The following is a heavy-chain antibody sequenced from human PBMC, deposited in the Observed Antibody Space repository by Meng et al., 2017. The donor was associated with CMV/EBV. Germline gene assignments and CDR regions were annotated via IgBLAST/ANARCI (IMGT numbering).Heavy chain of an antibody. Sequence: SETLSPTCTVSGGSISSSSYYWGWIRQPPGKGLEWIGSIYYSGSTYYNPSLKSRVTISVDTSKNQFSLKLSSVTAADTAVYYCARDLGSRITIFGVVTSGNWFDPWGQGTLVTVSS. CDR1: GGSISSSSYY. V-gene: IGHV4-39*07. J-gene: IGHJ5*02. CDR3: ARDLGSRITIFGVVTSGNWFDP. D-gene: IGHD3-3*01. CDR2: IYYSGST.